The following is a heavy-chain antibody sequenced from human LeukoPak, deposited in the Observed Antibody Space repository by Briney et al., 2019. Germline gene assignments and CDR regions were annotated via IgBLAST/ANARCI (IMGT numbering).Heavy chain of an antibody. CDR1: GFSFNSYA. J-gene: IGHJ5*02. V-gene: IGHV3-23*01. CDR2: VSRFNGTT. CDR3: VKHVGSRWSNNRFDP. Sequence: PGGSLRLSCAASGFSFNSYAMSWVRQAPGKGLEWVSAVSRFNGTTYYADSAKGRFTISRDNSKNTVYLQMNSPRVEDTALYYCVKHVGSRWSNNRFDPWGQGTLVTVS. D-gene: IGHD6-13*01.